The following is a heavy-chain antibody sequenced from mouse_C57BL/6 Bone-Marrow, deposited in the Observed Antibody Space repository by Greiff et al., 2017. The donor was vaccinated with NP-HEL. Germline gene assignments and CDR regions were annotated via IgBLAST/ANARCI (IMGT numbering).Heavy chain of an antibody. Sequence: EVQRVESGPGLVKPSQSLSLTCSVTGYSITSGYYWNWFRQFPGNKLEWMGYISYDGSNNYNPSLKNRIFITRDTSKNQFFLKLISVTTEDTATYYCARDGTTVVAHYYAMDYWGQGTSVTVSS. CDR1: GYSITSGYY. CDR3: ARDGTTVVAHYYAMDY. D-gene: IGHD1-1*01. J-gene: IGHJ4*01. CDR2: ISYDGSN. V-gene: IGHV3-6*01.